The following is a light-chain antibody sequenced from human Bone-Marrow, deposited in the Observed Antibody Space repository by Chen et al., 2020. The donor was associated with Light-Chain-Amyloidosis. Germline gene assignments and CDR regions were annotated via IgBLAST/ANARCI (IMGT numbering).Light chain of an antibody. CDR1: RSNLGAGYD. J-gene: IGLJ2*01. CDR3: QSYDTALLSLV. V-gene: IGLV1-40*01. Sequence: QSVLTQPPSMSEAPGQRVTISCTGSRSNLGAGYDVHWYQQLPGTSPKLLIYDSDIRPSGVPDRFSAAKSGTSASLSIAGLQVADVADYYCQSYDTALLSLVFGGGTKLTV. CDR2: DSD.